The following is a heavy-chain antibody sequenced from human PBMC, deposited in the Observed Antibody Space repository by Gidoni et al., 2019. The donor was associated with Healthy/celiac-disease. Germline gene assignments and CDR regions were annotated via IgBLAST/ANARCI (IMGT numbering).Heavy chain of an antibody. V-gene: IGHV3-23*01. CDR1: GFTFSSYA. CDR2: ISGSGGST. Sequence: EVQLLESGGGLVQPGGSLRLSCAASGFTFSSYAMGWVRQAPGKGLEWVSAISGSGGSTYYADSVKGRFTISRDNSKNTLYLQMNSLRAEDTAVYYCAKDPRRFGELSRGTRFDPWGQGTLVTVSS. CDR3: AKDPRRFGELSRGTRFDP. J-gene: IGHJ5*02. D-gene: IGHD3-10*01.